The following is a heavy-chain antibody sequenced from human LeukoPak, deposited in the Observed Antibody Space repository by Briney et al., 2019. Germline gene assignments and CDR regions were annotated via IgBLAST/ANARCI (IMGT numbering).Heavy chain of an antibody. CDR1: GYTFTSYY. V-gene: IGHV1-46*01. Sequence: ASVKVSCKASGYTFTSYYMHWVRQDPGQGLEWMGIINPSGGSTSYAQKFQGRVTMTRDMSTSTVYMELSSLRSEDTAVYYCARDHRRGIAARVVRLGFDYWGQGTLVTVSS. CDR2: INPSGGST. CDR3: ARDHRRGIAARVVRLGFDY. D-gene: IGHD6-6*01. J-gene: IGHJ4*02.